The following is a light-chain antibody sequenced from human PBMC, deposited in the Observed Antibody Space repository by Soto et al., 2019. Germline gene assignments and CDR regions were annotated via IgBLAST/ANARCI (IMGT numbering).Light chain of an antibody. CDR1: SSDVGAYNY. CDR3: SSYTTNNTRV. V-gene: IGLV2-14*01. Sequence: QSALTQPASVSGSPGQSITISCTGTSSDVGAYNYVSWYQQYPDKAPKLMIYEVRNRPSGVSNRFSASKSANTASLTISGLQAEDEADYYCSSYTTNNTRVFGTGTQLTVL. J-gene: IGLJ6*01. CDR2: EVR.